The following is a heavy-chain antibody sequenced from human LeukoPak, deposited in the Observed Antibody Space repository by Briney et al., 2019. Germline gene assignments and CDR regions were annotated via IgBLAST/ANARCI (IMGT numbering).Heavy chain of an antibody. CDR2: TVSSSRYT. D-gene: IGHD4-17*01. CDR1: GFPFSTYS. CDR3: VRNDDGDYGCDF. Sequence: PVGCLRLSCAASGFPFSTYSMNWVRQAPGKGLECVSSTVSSSRYTYYSDSVKGRFTISRDNAKSSLYLQMNSLRAEDTAVYYCVRNDDGDYGCDFWGLGTLVTVSS. J-gene: IGHJ4*02. V-gene: IGHV3-21*01.